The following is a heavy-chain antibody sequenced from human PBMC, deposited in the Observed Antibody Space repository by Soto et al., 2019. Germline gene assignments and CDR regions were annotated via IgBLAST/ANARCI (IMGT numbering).Heavy chain of an antibody. V-gene: IGHV3-7*05. D-gene: IGHD1-7*01. CDR2: IKGDGSAK. CDR1: GFTFGNYW. CDR3: ARVLAKTGTIGYWFDP. J-gene: IGHJ5*02. Sequence: GGSLRLSCAASGFTFGNYWMTWVRQAPGKGLEWVANIKGDGSAKSYLDSVRGRFTVSRDNAENSLFLQMNILRAEDTAVYYCARVLAKTGTIGYWFDPWGQGTLVTVSS.